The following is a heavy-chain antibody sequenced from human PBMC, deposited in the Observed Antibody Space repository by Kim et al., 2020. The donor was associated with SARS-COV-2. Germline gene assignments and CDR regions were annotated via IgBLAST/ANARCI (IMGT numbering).Heavy chain of an antibody. V-gene: IGHV4-34*01. CDR1: GGSFSGYY. Sequence: SETLSLTCAVYGGSFSGYYWSWIRQPPGKGLEWIGEINHSGSTNYNPSLKSRVTISVDTSKNQFSLKLSSVTAADTAVYYCARFVRYEFSLRVENWFDPWGQGTLVTVSS. D-gene: IGHD5-12*01. CDR3: ARFVRYEFSLRVENWFDP. J-gene: IGHJ5*02. CDR2: INHSGST.